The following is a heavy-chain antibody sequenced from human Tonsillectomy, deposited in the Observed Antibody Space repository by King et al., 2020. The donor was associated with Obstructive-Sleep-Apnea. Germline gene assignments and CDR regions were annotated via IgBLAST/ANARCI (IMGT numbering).Heavy chain of an antibody. CDR3: ARDLVRYYDI. V-gene: IGHV3-48*01. CDR2: ISSSISTI. J-gene: IGHJ3*02. Sequence: VQLVESGGGLVQPGGSLRLSCAASGFTFSSYSMNWVRQAPGKGLEWVSYISSSISTIYYADSVKGRFTISRDNAKNSLYLQMNSLRAEDTAVYYCARDLVRYYDIWGQGTMVTVSS. D-gene: IGHD1-26*01. CDR1: GFTFSSYS.